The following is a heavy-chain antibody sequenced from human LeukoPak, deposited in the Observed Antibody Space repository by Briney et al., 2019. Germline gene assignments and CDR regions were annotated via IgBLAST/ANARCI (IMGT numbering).Heavy chain of an antibody. CDR3: VRDRGSYRPIDY. J-gene: IGHJ4*02. CDR2: ISSSGTYI. D-gene: IGHD1-26*01. V-gene: IGHV3-21*01. Sequence: GGSLRLSCAASGFTLSSYSMNWVRQAPGKGLEWVSSISSSGTYIYYRDSVKGQFTISRDNAENSLYLEMNSLRVEDTAIYYCVRDRGSYRPIDYWGQGTLVTVSS. CDR1: GFTLSSYS.